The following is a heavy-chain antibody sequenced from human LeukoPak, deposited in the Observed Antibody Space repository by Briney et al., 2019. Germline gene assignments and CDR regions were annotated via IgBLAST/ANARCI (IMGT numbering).Heavy chain of an antibody. J-gene: IGHJ4*02. D-gene: IGHD6-19*01. CDR1: GFTFSDHY. V-gene: IGHV3-72*01. Sequence: QPGGSLRLSCGASGFTFSDHYMAWVRQAPGKGLEWVGRSRNKANSYTAEYAASVKGRFTISRDESKNSLFLQMNSLNIEDTAVYYCASPSYSSAWYYDNWGQGTLVTVS. CDR2: SRNKANSYTA. CDR3: ASPSYSSAWYYDN.